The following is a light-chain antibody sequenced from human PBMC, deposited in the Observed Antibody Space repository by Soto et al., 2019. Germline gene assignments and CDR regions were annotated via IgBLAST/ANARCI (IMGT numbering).Light chain of an antibody. Sequence: QSVLTQPASVSGSPGQSITISCTGNSSDVGGYNYVSWYQQHPGKAPKLMIYDVSNRPSGVSNRFSGSKSGNTASLTISGLQAEDEADYYCRSYTSSSTLWVFGSGTKLTVL. J-gene: IGLJ1*01. CDR2: DVS. CDR3: RSYTSSSTLWV. V-gene: IGLV2-14*01. CDR1: SSDVGGYNY.